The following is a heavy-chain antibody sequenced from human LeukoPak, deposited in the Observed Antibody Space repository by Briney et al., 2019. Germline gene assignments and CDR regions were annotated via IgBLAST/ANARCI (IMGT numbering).Heavy chain of an antibody. CDR2: IHYNGNT. J-gene: IGHJ5*02. Sequence: PSETLSLTCTVSGGSMSSYYWNWIRQPPGKGLEWIGHIHYNGNTNYNPSLKSGVTISVDTSKNQFSLKLSSVTAADTAVYYCARGYSSDWYRGWFDPWGQGTLVIVSS. V-gene: IGHV4-59*01. CDR1: GGSMSSYY. D-gene: IGHD6-19*01. CDR3: ARGYSSDWYRGWFDP.